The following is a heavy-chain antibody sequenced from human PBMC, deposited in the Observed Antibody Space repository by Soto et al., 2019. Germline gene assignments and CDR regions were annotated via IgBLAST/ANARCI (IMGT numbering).Heavy chain of an antibody. CDR3: ARERSGSYLAIDFDY. V-gene: IGHV4-59*01. D-gene: IGHD1-26*01. J-gene: IGHJ4*02. CDR2: IYYSGST. CDR1: GGSISSYY. Sequence: QVQLQESGPGLVKPSETLSLTCTVSGGSISSYYWSWIRQPPGKGLEWIGYIYYSGSTNYNPSLKSRVTISVDTSKNQFSLKLSSVTAADTAVYYCARERSGSYLAIDFDYWGQGTLVTVSS.